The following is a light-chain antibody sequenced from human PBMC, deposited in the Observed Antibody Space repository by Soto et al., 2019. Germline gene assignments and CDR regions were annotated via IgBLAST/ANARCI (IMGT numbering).Light chain of an antibody. V-gene: IGKV1-13*02. Sequence: AIQLTQSPSSLSASVGDRVTITCRASQGISSALAWYQQKPGKAPKLLIYDATSLESGVPSRFSGSGSGTDFTLTNSSLQPEDFATYYCQQFTVFGPGTKVDIK. J-gene: IGKJ3*01. CDR3: QQFTV. CDR2: DAT. CDR1: QGISSA.